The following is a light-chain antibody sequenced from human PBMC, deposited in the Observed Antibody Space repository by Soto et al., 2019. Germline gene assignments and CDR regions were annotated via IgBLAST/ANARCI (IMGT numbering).Light chain of an antibody. J-gene: IGKJ5*01. Sequence: EVVFTQSPATLSLSPCERATLSCRASHSIRTSLAWYQHKPGQAPRLVIFDASTRANGVPARFGGSGSGTDFTLTITSLEPEDFAVYYCQQRNVWPPITFGQGTRLEI. CDR3: QQRNVWPPIT. CDR1: HSIRTS. V-gene: IGKV3-11*01. CDR2: DAS.